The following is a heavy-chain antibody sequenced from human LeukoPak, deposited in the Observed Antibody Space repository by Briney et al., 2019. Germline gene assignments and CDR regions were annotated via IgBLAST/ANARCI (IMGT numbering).Heavy chain of an antibody. J-gene: IGHJ6*02. CDR1: GFTFSSYS. CDR3: ARGIGPMDV. CDR2: ISSGSTYM. Sequence: GGSLRLSCAASGFTFSSYSMNWVRQAPGKGLEWVSSISSGSTYMYYADSVKGRFTISRDNAKNSLYLQMNSLRAEDTALYHCARGIGPMDVWGQGTTVTVSS. V-gene: IGHV3-21*04.